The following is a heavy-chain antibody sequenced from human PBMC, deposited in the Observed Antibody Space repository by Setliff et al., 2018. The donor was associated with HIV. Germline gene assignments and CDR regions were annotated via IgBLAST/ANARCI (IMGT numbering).Heavy chain of an antibody. CDR1: GDSISSYS. D-gene: IGHD3-9*01. Sequence: SETLSLTCTVSGDSISSYSWNWIRQSPGGGLEWIGFIYTSGSTNYNPSLKSRVTMSVDTSKNQYSLKLSSVTAADTAVYYCARLRYSVFDYWGHGTLVTVSS. V-gene: IGHV4-4*09. CDR3: ARLRYSVFDY. J-gene: IGHJ4*01. CDR2: IYTSGST.